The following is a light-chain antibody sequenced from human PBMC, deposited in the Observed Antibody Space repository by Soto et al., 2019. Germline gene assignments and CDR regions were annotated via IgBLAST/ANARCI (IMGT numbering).Light chain of an antibody. CDR3: VSHAGATTI. CDR2: EVN. Sequence: QSALTQPPSASGSPGQSVTISCTGTSSDVGGYNYVTWYQQRPGEVPKVILYEVNKRPSGVPDRFSGFKSGNTASLTVSGLQTEDEADYYCVSHAGATTIFGTGTKLTVL. J-gene: IGLJ1*01. V-gene: IGLV2-8*01. CDR1: SSDVGGYNY.